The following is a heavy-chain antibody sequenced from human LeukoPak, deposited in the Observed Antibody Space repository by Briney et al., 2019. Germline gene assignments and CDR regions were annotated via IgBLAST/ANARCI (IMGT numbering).Heavy chain of an antibody. J-gene: IGHJ3*02. V-gene: IGHV4-39*01. Sequence: SETLSLTCTVSGGSISSSSYYWGWIRQPPGKGLEWIGSIYYSGSTYYNPSLKSRVTISIDTSKNQFSLKLSSVTAADTAVYYCARQEEWELLRSFDIWGQGTMVTVSS. CDR2: IYYSGST. CDR3: ARQEEWELLRSFDI. CDR1: GGSISSSSYY. D-gene: IGHD1-26*01.